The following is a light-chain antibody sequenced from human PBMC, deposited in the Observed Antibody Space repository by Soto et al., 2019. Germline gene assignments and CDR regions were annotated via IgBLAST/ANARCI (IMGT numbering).Light chain of an antibody. CDR3: QQYNTYPLT. J-gene: IGKJ4*01. Sequence: DIQMTQSPSTLSASVGDSVTITCRASQSISPWLAWYQQKPGKAPTLLIYKASSLKGGFPSRFSGSGSGTDFNITISSLQPDDFATYYCQQYNTYPLTFGGGTTVEIK. CDR1: QSISPW. CDR2: KAS. V-gene: IGKV1-5*03.